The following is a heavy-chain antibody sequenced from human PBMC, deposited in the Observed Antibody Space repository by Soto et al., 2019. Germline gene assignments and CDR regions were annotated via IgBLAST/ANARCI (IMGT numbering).Heavy chain of an antibody. Sequence: GGSLRLSCAGSTFNFTSYSLNWVRQAPGKGLEWVSSISATSTYIFYADSVKGRFTISRDNAQNSVSLQMNSLRAEDTALYYCARVNSATGSMHFDHWGQGTLVTVSS. CDR3: ARVNSATGSMHFDH. J-gene: IGHJ4*02. CDR2: ISATSTYI. D-gene: IGHD3-9*01. V-gene: IGHV3-21*01. CDR1: TFNFTSYS.